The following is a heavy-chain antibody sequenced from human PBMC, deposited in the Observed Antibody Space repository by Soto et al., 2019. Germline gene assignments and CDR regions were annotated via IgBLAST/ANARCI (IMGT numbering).Heavy chain of an antibody. Sequence: SETLSLTCTVSGGSISSGGYYWSWIRQHPGKGLEWIGYIYYSGSTYYNPSLKSRVTISVDTSKNQFSLKLSSVTAADTAVYYCAREPSYYYDSSEGAAGHFDIWGQGTMVTVSS. CDR1: GGSISSGGYY. V-gene: IGHV4-31*03. J-gene: IGHJ3*02. CDR2: IYYSGST. CDR3: AREPSYYYDSSEGAAGHFDI. D-gene: IGHD3-22*01.